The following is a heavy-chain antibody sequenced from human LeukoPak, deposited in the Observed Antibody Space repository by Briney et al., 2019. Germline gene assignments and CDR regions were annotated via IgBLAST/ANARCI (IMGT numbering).Heavy chain of an antibody. D-gene: IGHD2-2*01. CDR2: ITWDGGIT. CDR3: ARESRPIYYYYYMDV. V-gene: IGHV3-43*01. J-gene: IGHJ6*03. CDR1: GFTFDDYI. Sequence: GSLRLSCAASGFTFDDYIMHWVRQAPGKGLEWVSLITWDGGITHYADSVKGRFTISRDNSKNSLYLRMNSLRAEDTAVYYCARESRPIYYYYYMDVWGKGTTVTVSS.